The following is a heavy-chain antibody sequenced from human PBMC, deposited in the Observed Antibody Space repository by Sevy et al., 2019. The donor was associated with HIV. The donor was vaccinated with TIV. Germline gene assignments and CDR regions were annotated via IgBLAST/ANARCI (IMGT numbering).Heavy chain of an antibody. V-gene: IGHV3-21*01. Sequence: GGSLRLSCAASGFTFSDYGMNWVRQAPGKGLEWVSSISSSSSYLYYADSVKGRFTISRDNDKNSLSLQMNSLRAEDTAVYYCARDRLNFYDTSGYYYAEYFHHWGQDTLVTVSS. CDR2: ISSSSSYL. D-gene: IGHD3-22*01. CDR3: ARDRLNFYDTSGYYYAEYFHH. CDR1: GFTFSDYG. J-gene: IGHJ1*01.